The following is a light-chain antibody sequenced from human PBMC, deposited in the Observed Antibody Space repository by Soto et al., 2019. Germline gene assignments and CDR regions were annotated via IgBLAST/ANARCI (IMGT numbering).Light chain of an antibody. CDR1: TGAVTSRSF. CDR2: STS. J-gene: IGLJ2*01. V-gene: IGLV7-43*01. Sequence: QAVVTQEPSLTVSPGGTVTLTCSSNTGAVTSRSFPNWFQQKPGQAPRPLIYSTSIKHSWAPARFSGSLLGGRAALTVSGVQPEDEADYYCLIYFDNALVFGGGTKLTVL. CDR3: LIYFDNALV.